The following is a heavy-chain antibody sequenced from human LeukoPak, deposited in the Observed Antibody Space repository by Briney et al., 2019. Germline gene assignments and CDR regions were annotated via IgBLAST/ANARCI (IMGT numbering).Heavy chain of an antibody. Sequence: PSETLSLTCTVSGGSISPYYWSWIRQPPGKGLEWIGYIHYSGSTNYNPSLKSRVSMSVDTSKNQFSLKLNSVTAADTAVYYCARDGEGYYYDSSGYYEAYFDYWGQGTLVAVSS. CDR1: GGSISPYY. CDR3: ARDGEGYYYDSSGYYEAYFDY. CDR2: IHYSGST. J-gene: IGHJ4*02. V-gene: IGHV4-59*01. D-gene: IGHD3-22*01.